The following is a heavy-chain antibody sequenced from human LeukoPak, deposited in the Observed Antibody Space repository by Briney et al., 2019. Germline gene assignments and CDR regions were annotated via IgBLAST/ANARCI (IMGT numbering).Heavy chain of an antibody. CDR3: ARDGLHTAYFDY. J-gene: IGHJ4*02. CDR1: GFTFSSFN. D-gene: IGHD5-18*01. Sequence: GGSLRLSCAASGFTFSSFNMNWVRQAPGKGLGWVSTVSDSSDVHYSDSVKGRFTISRDNARNSLYLQMNSLRDEETAVYYCARDGLHTAYFDYWGQGTLVTVSS. CDR2: VSDSSDV. V-gene: IGHV3-48*02.